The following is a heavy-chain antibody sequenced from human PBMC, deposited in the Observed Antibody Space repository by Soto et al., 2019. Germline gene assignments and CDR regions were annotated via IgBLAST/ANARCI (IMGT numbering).Heavy chain of an antibody. Sequence: EVQLVESGGGLVKPGGSLRLSCAASGFTFSSYSMNWVRQAPGKGLEWVSSISSSSSYIYYADSVKGRFTISRDNAKNSLYLQMNSLRAEDTAVYYCARDGYSGYDSPNPGCDYWGQGTLVTVSS. CDR1: GFTFSSYS. V-gene: IGHV3-21*01. J-gene: IGHJ4*02. CDR2: ISSSSSYI. D-gene: IGHD5-12*01. CDR3: ARDGYSGYDSPNPGCDY.